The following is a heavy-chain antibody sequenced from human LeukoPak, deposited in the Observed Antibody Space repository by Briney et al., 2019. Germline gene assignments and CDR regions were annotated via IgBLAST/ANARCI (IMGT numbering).Heavy chain of an antibody. Sequence: SQTLSLTCATSGDSVSSNSAAWNWIRQSPSRGLEWLGRTYYRSKWYYDYAVAVKSRISINPDTSKNQFSLQLSSVTPEDTAVYYCARDPVGGSTIFDYWGQGTLDTVSS. D-gene: IGHD1-26*01. J-gene: IGHJ4*02. CDR1: GDSVSSNSAA. V-gene: IGHV6-1*01. CDR3: ARDPVGGSTIFDY. CDR2: TYYRSKWYY.